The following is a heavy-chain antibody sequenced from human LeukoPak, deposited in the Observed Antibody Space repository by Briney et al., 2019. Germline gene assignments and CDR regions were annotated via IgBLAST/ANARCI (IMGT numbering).Heavy chain of an antibody. Sequence: ARGSLRLSCAASGFTFSSYSMNWVRQAPGKGLEGVSSISSSSSYIYYADSVKGRFTISRDNANNSLYLQMNSLRAEDTAVYYCARDRVTMVRGHTAPQHWGQGTLVTVSS. CDR3: ARDRVTMVRGHTAPQH. D-gene: IGHD3-10*01. CDR2: ISSSSSYI. J-gene: IGHJ1*01. V-gene: IGHV3-21*01. CDR1: GFTFSSYS.